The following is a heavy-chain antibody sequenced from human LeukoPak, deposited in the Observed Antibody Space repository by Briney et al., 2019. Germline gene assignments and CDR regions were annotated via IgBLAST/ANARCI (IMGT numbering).Heavy chain of an antibody. V-gene: IGHV3-23*01. D-gene: IGHD3-22*01. J-gene: IGHJ4*02. CDR1: GFTFSSYA. CDR2: ISGSGGST. Sequence: GGSLRLSCAASGFTFSSYAMSWVRQAPGKGLEWVSAISGSGGSTYYADSVKGRFTISRDNSKNTLYLQMNSLRAEDTAVYYCAKTPAYYYDSSGYYYFDYWGQGTLVTVSS. CDR3: AKTPAYYYDSSGYYYFDY.